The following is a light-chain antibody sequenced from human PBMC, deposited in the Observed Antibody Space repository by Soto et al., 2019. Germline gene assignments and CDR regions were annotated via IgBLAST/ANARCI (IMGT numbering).Light chain of an antibody. V-gene: IGKV3-15*01. CDR1: QSVSSN. Sequence: IVMTQSPATLSVTPGERATLSCRASQSVSSNLAWYQHKPGQAPRLLIYGASTRATGIPARFSGSGSGTEFTLTISSLQSEDFAVYYCQQYNKWPPITFGQGTRLQNK. CDR2: GAS. CDR3: QQYNKWPPIT. J-gene: IGKJ5*01.